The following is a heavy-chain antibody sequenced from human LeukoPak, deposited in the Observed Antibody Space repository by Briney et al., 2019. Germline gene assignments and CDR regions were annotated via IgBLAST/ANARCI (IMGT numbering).Heavy chain of an antibody. J-gene: IGHJ3*01. Sequence: GGFLRLSCVASGFTFSTYWMTWVRQAPGKGLEWVANMKGDGSEKHYVDSVKGRFTISRDNAKSSLYLQMNSLRAEDSAVYYCARPAYTAAYDLWGQGTMVTVSS. CDR3: ARPAYTAAYDL. D-gene: IGHD3-16*01. V-gene: IGHV3-7*01. CDR1: GFTFSTYW. CDR2: MKGDGSEK.